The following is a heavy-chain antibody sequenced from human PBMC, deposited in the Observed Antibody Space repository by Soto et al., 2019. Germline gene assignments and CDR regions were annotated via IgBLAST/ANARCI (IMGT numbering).Heavy chain of an antibody. Sequence: GGSLRLSCAASGFTVSSNYMSWVRQAPGKGLEWVSVIYSGGSTYYADSVKGRFTISRDNSKNTLYLQMNSLRAEDTAVYYCARDFLVLNDYGDYNYFDYWGQGTLVTVSS. V-gene: IGHV3-66*01. CDR2: IYSGGST. J-gene: IGHJ4*02. CDR1: GFTVSSNY. D-gene: IGHD4-17*01. CDR3: ARDFLVLNDYGDYNYFDY.